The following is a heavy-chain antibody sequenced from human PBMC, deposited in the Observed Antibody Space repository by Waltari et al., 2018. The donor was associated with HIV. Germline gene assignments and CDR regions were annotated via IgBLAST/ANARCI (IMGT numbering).Heavy chain of an antibody. V-gene: IGHV3-48*03. CDR2: ISSSGSTI. D-gene: IGHD6-19*01. Sequence: EVQLVESGGGLVQPGGSLRLSCAASGFTFSRYEMNWVRQAPGKGLEWVSYISSSGSTIYYADSVKGRFTISRDNAKNSLYLQMNSLRAEDTAVYYCARENSSGWYGYNYYYGMDVWGQGTTVTVSS. J-gene: IGHJ6*02. CDR3: ARENSSGWYGYNYYYGMDV. CDR1: GFTFSRYE.